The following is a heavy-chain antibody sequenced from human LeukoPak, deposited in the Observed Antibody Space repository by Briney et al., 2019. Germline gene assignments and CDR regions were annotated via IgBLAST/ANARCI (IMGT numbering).Heavy chain of an antibody. J-gene: IGHJ5*02. CDR1: GGSCSGYY. CDR2: INHSGST. Sequence: PSETLSLTCAGYGGSCSGYYWSWIRQPPGKGLEGMGEINHSGSTNYNPSLKSRVTISVDTSKNQFSLKLSSVTAADTAVYYCARHTVRYFDRFDPWGQGALVTVSS. D-gene: IGHD3-9*01. V-gene: IGHV4-34*01. CDR3: ARHTVRYFDRFDP.